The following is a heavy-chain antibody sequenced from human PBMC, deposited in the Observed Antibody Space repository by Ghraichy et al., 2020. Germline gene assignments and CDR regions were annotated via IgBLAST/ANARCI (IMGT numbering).Heavy chain of an antibody. CDR2: ISSSSSYI. CDR1: GFTFSSYS. Sequence: GGSLRLSCAASGFTFSSYSMNWVRQAPGKGLEWVSSISSSSSYIYYADSVKGRFTISRDNAKNSLYLQMNSLRAEDTAVYYCARDRLRGSSYYYYGMDVWGQGTTVTVSS. V-gene: IGHV3-21*01. CDR3: ARDRLRGSSYYYYGMDV. J-gene: IGHJ6*02. D-gene: IGHD3-10*01.